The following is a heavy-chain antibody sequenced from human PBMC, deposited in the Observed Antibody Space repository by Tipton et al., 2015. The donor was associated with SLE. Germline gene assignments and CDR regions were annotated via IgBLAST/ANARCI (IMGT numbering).Heavy chain of an antibody. D-gene: IGHD3-9*01. J-gene: IGHJ4*02. Sequence: TLSLTCTVSGGSISSYYWSWIRQPPGKGLEWIGYIYYSGSTNYNPSLKSRVTISVDTSKNQFSLKLSSVTAEDTAVYYCARAGAFLTGYYDYWGQGTLVTVSS. V-gene: IGHV4-59*01. CDR3: ARAGAFLTGYYDY. CDR2: IYYSGST. CDR1: GGSISSYY.